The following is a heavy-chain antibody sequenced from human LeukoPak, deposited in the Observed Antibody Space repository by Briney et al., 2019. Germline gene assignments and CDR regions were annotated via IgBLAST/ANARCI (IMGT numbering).Heavy chain of an antibody. D-gene: IGHD3-10*01. V-gene: IGHV3-15*01. CDR1: GFNFSNAW. Sequence: GGSLRLSCAASGFNFSNAWMSWVRQAPGKGLEWVRRSKSNSDGGTEDQAAPVKDRFTISRDESKNTLYLQMNSLKTEDTAVYFCATLGKSGSSNYWGQGTLVTVSS. CDR3: ATLGKSGSSNY. J-gene: IGHJ4*02. CDR2: SKSNSDGGTE.